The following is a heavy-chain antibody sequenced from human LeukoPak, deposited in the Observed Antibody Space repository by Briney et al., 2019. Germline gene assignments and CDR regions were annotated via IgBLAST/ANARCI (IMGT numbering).Heavy chain of an antibody. V-gene: IGHV4-4*07. D-gene: IGHD6-13*01. CDR1: GGSISSYY. Sequence: SETLSLTCTVSGGSISSYYWSWIRQPAGQGLEWIGRIYTSGSTNYNPSLKSRVTMSVDTSKNQFSLKLSSVTAADTAVYYCARATAAAGTSYWYFDLWGRGTLVTVSS. J-gene: IGHJ2*01. CDR2: IYTSGST. CDR3: ARATAAAGTSYWYFDL.